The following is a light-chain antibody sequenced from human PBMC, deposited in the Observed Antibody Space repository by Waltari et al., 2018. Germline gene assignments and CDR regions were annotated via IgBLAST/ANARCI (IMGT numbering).Light chain of an antibody. V-gene: IGKV1-39*01. Sequence: DIHMTQYTSSLSASVGDRVTITCRASQSISSFLNWYQQKPGKAPKLLSHAASSLQNRVPSRFSGCEAGTDFTLTISSLQPEDFATCYCQQSYSTPYTFGQGTKLEIK. J-gene: IGKJ2*01. CDR2: AAS. CDR1: QSISSF. CDR3: QQSYSTPYT.